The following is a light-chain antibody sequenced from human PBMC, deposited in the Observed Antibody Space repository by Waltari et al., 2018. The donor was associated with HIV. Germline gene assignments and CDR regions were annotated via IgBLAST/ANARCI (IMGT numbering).Light chain of an antibody. V-gene: IGKV4-1*01. CDR2: WAS. CDR3: QQYYSTPPS. J-gene: IGKJ2*01. CDR1: QSVLYSSNNKNY. Sequence: DIVMTQYPDSLAVSLGERATFNCKSSQSVLYSSNNKNYLAWYQQKPGQPPKLLIYWASTRESGVPDRFSGSGSGTDFTLTISSLQAEDVAVYYCQQYYSTPPSFGQGTKLEIK.